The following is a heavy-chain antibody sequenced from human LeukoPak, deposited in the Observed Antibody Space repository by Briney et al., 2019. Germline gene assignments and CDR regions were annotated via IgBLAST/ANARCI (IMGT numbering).Heavy chain of an antibody. J-gene: IGHJ4*02. CDR1: GGTFSSYA. Sequence: SVKVSCKASGGTFSSYAISWVRQAPGQGLEWMGRIIPILGIANYAQKFQGRVTITADKSTSTACMELSSLRSEDTAVYYCATNYYGSGSYYYYFDYWGQGTLVTVSS. CDR2: IIPILGIA. D-gene: IGHD3-10*01. CDR3: ATNYYGSGSYYYYFDY. V-gene: IGHV1-69*04.